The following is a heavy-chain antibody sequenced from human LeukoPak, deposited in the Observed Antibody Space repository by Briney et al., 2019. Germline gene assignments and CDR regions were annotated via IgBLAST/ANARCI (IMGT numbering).Heavy chain of an antibody. D-gene: IGHD6-19*01. CDR1: GFTFSSYW. J-gene: IGHJ4*02. CDR2: INSDGSST. CDR3: ASSSYSSGWLSPH. Sequence: GGPLRLSCAASGFTFSSYWMHWVRQAPGKGLVWVSRINSDGSSTSYADSVKGRFTISRDNAKNTLYLQMNSLRAEDTAVYYCASSSYSSGWLSPHWGQGTLVTVSS. V-gene: IGHV3-74*01.